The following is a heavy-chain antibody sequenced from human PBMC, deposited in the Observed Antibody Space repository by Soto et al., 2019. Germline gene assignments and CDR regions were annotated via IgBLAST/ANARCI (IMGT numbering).Heavy chain of an antibody. D-gene: IGHD2-15*01. CDR2: ISRSGSTI. J-gene: IGHJ2*01. CDR1: GLTFSSYE. V-gene: IGHV3-48*03. CDR3: ARDGRIRRPDWYFDL. Sequence: QTGGSRRRSWAASGLTFSSYEMNWVRQAPGKGLEWVSYISRSGSTIYYADSVKGRVTISRDNAKNSLYLQMNSLRAEDTAVYYCARDGRIRRPDWYFDLWGRGTLVTVSS.